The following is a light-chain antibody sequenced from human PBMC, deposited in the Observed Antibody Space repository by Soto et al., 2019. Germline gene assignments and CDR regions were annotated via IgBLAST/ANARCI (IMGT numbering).Light chain of an antibody. J-gene: IGLJ1*01. CDR2: DVS. CDR3: CSYAGNYTHV. CDR1: SSDVGGYNY. Sequence: QSALTQPRSVSGSPGQSVTISCTGTSSDVGGYNYVSWYQQHPGKAPKLMIYDVSKRPSGVPDRFSGSKSGNTASLTISRLLAEDEADYYCCSYAGNYTHVFGTGTKVTVL. V-gene: IGLV2-11*01.